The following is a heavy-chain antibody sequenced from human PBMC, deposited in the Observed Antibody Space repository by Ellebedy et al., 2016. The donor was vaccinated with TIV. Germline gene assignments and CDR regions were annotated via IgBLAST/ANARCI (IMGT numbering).Heavy chain of an antibody. CDR2: LDAYGRSS. CDR3: VRTGTIDF. D-gene: IGHD1-1*01. CDR1: GFTFRTYA. V-gene: IGHV3-64D*06. J-gene: IGHJ4*02. Sequence: GESLKISCSASGFTFRTYAFHWVRQSPGRRLEYVAALDAYGRSSYYADSVKGRFTISRDDPKNMLYLQMTSLKREDSALYYCVRTGTIDFWGQGTLVTVSS.